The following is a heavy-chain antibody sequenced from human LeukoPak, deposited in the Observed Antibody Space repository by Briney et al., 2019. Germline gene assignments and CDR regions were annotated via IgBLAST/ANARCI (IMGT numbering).Heavy chain of an antibody. V-gene: IGHV3-21*04. Sequence: GGSLRLSCAASGFTFSSYSMNWVRQAPGKGLEWVSSISSSSSYIYYADSVKGRFTISRDNAKNSLYLQMNSLRAEDTALYYCAKDHEMVRGVTNDYWGQGTLVTVSS. J-gene: IGHJ4*02. CDR1: GFTFSSYS. CDR3: AKDHEMVRGVTNDY. CDR2: ISSSSSYI. D-gene: IGHD3-10*01.